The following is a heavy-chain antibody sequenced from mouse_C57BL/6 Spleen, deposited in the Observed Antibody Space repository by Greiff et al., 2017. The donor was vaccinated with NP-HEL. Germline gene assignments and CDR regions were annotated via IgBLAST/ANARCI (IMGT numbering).Heavy chain of an antibody. CDR1: GYTFTSYG. J-gene: IGHJ4*01. CDR2: IYPRSGNT. Sequence: VQLQQSGAELARPGASVKLSCKASGYTFTSYGISWVKQRPGQGLEWIGEIYPRSGNTYYNEKFKGKATLTADKSSSTAYMELRSLTSEDSAVYFCARWLLWAMDYWGQGTSVTVSS. V-gene: IGHV1-81*01. CDR3: ARWLLWAMDY. D-gene: IGHD1-1*02.